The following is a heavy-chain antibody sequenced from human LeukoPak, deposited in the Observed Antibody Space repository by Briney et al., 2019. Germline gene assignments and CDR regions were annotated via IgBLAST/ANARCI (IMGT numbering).Heavy chain of an antibody. CDR1: GFTFSSYW. CDR2: IKQDGSEK. J-gene: IGHJ6*03. CDR3: ARDNDYGDYYYYYMDV. D-gene: IGHD4-17*01. V-gene: IGHV3-7*01. Sequence: PGRSLRLSCAASGFTFSSYWMSWVRQAPGKGLEWVANIKQDGSEKYYVDSVKGRFTISRDNAKNSLYLQMNSLRAEDTAVYYCARDNDYGDYYYYYMDVWGKGTTVTVSS.